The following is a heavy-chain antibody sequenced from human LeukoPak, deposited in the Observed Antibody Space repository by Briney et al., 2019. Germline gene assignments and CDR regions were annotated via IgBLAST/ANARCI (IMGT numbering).Heavy chain of an antibody. CDR3: ARQPMAKSYFPEEFDY. J-gene: IGHJ4*02. CDR2: IYTSGST. D-gene: IGHD1-26*01. CDR1: GGSISSYY. Sequence: KPSETLSLTCTVSGGSISSYYWSWIRQPAGKGLEWIGRIYTSGSTNYNPSLKSRVTMSVDTSKNQFSLKLSSVTAADTAVYYCARQPMAKSYFPEEFDYWGQGTLVTVSS. V-gene: IGHV4-4*07.